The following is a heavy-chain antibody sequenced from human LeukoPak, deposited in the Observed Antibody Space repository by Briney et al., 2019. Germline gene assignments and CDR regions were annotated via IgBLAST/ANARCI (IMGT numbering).Heavy chain of an antibody. CDR3: SRSSEGRYYYDSSGFSYYYYYMDV. J-gene: IGHJ6*03. Sequence: SETLSLTCTVSGGSISSSRYYWGWLRQPQGKGLEWIVSIYYSGSTYYNPSRTRQFTISVDTTKNQFSRKMRPVTAAHTAVYYCSRSSEGRYYYDSSGFSYYYYYMDVWGKGTTVTISS. D-gene: IGHD3-22*01. CDR1: GGSISSSRYY. CDR2: IYYSGST. V-gene: IGHV4-39*01.